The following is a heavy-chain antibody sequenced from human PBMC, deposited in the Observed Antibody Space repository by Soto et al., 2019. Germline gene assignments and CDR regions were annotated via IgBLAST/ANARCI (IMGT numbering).Heavy chain of an antibody. D-gene: IGHD4-17*01. CDR3: ARDDPYHDYGDHYGMDV. CDR1: GGSISSGDYY. Sequence: QVQLQESGPGLVKPSQTLSLTCTVSGGSISSGDYYWSWIRQPPGKGLEWIGYIYYSGSTYYNPSLKSRVTISVDTSKNQFSLKLSSVTAADTAVYYCARDDPYHDYGDHYGMDVWGQGTTVTVSS. CDR2: IYYSGST. V-gene: IGHV4-30-4*01. J-gene: IGHJ6*02.